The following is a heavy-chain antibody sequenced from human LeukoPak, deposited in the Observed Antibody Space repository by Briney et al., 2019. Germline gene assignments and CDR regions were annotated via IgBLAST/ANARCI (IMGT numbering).Heavy chain of an antibody. CDR1: GFTFSGSA. CDR3: ARHTDRYCSGSNCYVYYFYGLDV. V-gene: IGHV3-73*01. D-gene: IGHD2-15*01. CDR2: IRSKANSYVT. Sequence: GGSLKLSCAASGFTFSGSALHWVRQASGKGLEWVGRIRSKANSYVTAYAASVKGRFTISRDNSENTAYLQMNGLETDDTAVYYCARHTDRYCSGSNCYVYYFYGLDVWGQGTTVTVSS. J-gene: IGHJ6*02.